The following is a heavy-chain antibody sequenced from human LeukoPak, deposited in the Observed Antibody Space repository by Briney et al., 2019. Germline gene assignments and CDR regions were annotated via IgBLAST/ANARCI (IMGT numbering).Heavy chain of an antibody. J-gene: IGHJ4*02. CDR1: GFTFSDYY. CDR2: ISSSSSYT. D-gene: IGHD6-13*01. CDR3: ARVGQELTRGGVDY. Sequence: GGSLRLSCAASGFTFSDYYMSWIRQAPGKGLEWVSYISSSSSYTNYADSVKGRFTISRDNAKNSLYLQMNSLRAEDTAVYYCARVGQELTRGGVDYWGQGALVTVSS. V-gene: IGHV3-11*06.